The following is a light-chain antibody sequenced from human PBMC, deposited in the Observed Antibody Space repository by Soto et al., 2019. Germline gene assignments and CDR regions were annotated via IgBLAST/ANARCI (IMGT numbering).Light chain of an antibody. CDR3: QQYDNRLFT. V-gene: IGKV1-33*01. J-gene: IGKJ3*01. Sequence: DIQMTQSPSSLSASVGDRVTITCQASQDISNYLNWYQQKPGKAPKLLIYDASNLGTGVPSRFSGSGSGTDFTFTISSLQPEDISTYYCQQYDNRLFTFCPGTKVDIK. CDR1: QDISNY. CDR2: DAS.